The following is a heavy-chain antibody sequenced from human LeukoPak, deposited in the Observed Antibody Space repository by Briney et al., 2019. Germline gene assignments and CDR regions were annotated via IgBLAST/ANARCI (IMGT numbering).Heavy chain of an antibody. Sequence: SETLSLTCTASGGSISSYYWSWIRQPAGKGLEWIWRIYTGGRTNYNPSLKRRVSMSVDTSKNQFSLKLSSGTAADTPVYNCARRGDYFDYWGQGTLVTVSS. J-gene: IGHJ4*02. CDR3: ARRGDYFDY. V-gene: IGHV4-4*07. D-gene: IGHD3-16*01. CDR2: IYTGGRT. CDR1: GGSISSYY.